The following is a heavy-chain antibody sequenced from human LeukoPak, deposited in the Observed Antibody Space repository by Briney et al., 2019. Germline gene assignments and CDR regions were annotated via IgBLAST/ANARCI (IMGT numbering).Heavy chain of an antibody. CDR3: ARDQRAYCGGDCPSDY. Sequence: GASVKVSCKASGYTFTSYGISWVRQAPGQELEWMGWISAYNGNTNYAQKLQGRVTMTTDTSTSTAYMELRSLRSDDTAVYYCARDQRAYCGGDCPSDYWGQGTLVTVSS. CDR1: GYTFTSYG. V-gene: IGHV1-18*01. D-gene: IGHD2-21*02. CDR2: ISAYNGNT. J-gene: IGHJ4*02.